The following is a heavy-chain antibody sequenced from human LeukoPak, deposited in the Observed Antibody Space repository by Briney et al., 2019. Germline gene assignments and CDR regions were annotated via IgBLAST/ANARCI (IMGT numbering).Heavy chain of an antibody. D-gene: IGHD1-14*01. V-gene: IGHV3-11*06. J-gene: IGHJ4*02. CDR3: ASGTQSDC. CDR2: ITGSSDYA. Sequence: GGSLRLSCAASGFTFSDYQMSWIRQAPGKGLEWLSYITGSSDYANYADSVKGRFTISRDNAKNSLFLQMNSLRAEDTAVYYCASGTQSDCWGQGTLVTVSS. CDR1: GFTFSDYQ.